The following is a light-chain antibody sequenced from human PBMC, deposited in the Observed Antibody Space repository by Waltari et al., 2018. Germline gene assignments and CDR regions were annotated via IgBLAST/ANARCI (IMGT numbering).Light chain of an antibody. V-gene: IGLV2-11*01. CDR2: DVT. CDR1: SSDIGAYDY. CDR3: CSYAGSYAYV. Sequence: QSALTQPRSVSGSPGQSVTISCTGTSSDIGAYDYVSWYQQHPGKPPKRIIYDVTDRPSGVLDRFSGSKSGNTASLTISGLQAEDEADYYCCSYAGSYAYVFGTGTKVTVL. J-gene: IGLJ1*01.